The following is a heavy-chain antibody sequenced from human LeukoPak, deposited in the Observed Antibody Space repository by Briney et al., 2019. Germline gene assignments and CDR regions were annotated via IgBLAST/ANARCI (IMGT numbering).Heavy chain of an antibody. Sequence: PGRSLRLSCAASGFPFGSYSMHWVRQAPGKGLEWVAVLSYDGRIRYYGDSVKGRFTISRDTSKQTLYLQMNSLRAEDTALYYCAKSANTDTAFDVWGHGTMVTVSS. CDR3: AKSANTDTAFDV. V-gene: IGHV3-30*18. CDR2: LSYDGRIR. D-gene: IGHD2-2*02. CDR1: GFPFGSYS. J-gene: IGHJ3*01.